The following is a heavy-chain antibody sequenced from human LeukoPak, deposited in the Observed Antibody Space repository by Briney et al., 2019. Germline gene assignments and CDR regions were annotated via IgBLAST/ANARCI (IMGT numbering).Heavy chain of an antibody. J-gene: IGHJ4*02. CDR1: GFTFSSYG. CDR3: AKGSLVGATTPFDY. CDR2: IWYDGSNK. D-gene: IGHD1-26*01. Sequence: PGGSLRLSCAASGFTFSSYGMHWVRQAPGKGLEWVAVIWYDGSNKYYADSVKGRFTISRDNSKNTLYLQMNSLRAEDTAVYYCAKGSLVGATTPFDYGDQGTLVTVSS. V-gene: IGHV3-33*06.